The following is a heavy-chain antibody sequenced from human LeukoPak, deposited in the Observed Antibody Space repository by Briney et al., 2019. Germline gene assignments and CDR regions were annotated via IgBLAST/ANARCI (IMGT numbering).Heavy chain of an antibody. D-gene: IGHD5-24*01. CDR2: INPNSGGT. Sequence: ASVKVSCKASGYTFTGYYMHWVRQAPGQGLEWMGWINPNSGGTNYAQKFQGRVTMTRDTSISTAYMELSRLRSDDTAVYYCARDLEMATISIDYWVQGTLVTVSS. J-gene: IGHJ4*02. CDR3: ARDLEMATISIDY. V-gene: IGHV1-2*02. CDR1: GYTFTGYY.